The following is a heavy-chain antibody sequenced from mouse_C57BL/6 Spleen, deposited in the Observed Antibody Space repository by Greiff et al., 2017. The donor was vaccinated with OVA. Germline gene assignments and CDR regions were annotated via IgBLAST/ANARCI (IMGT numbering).Heavy chain of an antibody. CDR1: GYTFTDYN. V-gene: IGHV1-22*01. CDR2: INPNNGGT. Sequence: EVQLQQSGPELVKPGASVKMSCKASGYTFTDYNIHWVKQSHGKSLEWIGYINPNNGGTSYNQKFKGKATLTVNKSSSTAYMELRSLTSEDSAVYYCARGKGWDPFDYWGQGTTLTVSS. CDR3: ARGKGWDPFDY. D-gene: IGHD3-3*01. J-gene: IGHJ2*01.